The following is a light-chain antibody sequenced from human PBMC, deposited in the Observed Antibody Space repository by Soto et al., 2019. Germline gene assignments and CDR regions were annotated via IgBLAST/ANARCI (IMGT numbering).Light chain of an antibody. Sequence: QSVLTQPPSASGSPGQSVTISCTGTSSDVGGYDYVSWYQQHPGKAPKFMIFEVNKRPSGVPDRFSGSKSGNRASLTVSGLEAEDEADYYCSSYAGSNNHVVFGGGTKLTVL. CDR3: SSYAGSNNHVV. CDR1: SSDVGGYDY. J-gene: IGLJ2*01. V-gene: IGLV2-8*01. CDR2: EVN.